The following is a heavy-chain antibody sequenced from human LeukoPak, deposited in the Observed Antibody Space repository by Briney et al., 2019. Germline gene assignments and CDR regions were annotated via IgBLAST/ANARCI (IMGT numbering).Heavy chain of an antibody. V-gene: IGHV3-53*01. D-gene: IGHD5-24*01. Sequence: GGSLRVSCAASGFTVSNNYMSWVRQAPGKGLEWVSIIYSGGSTYYADSVKGRFTISRDNSKNTLYLQMNSLRAEDTAVYYCARDGYNHREFDYWGQGTLVTVSS. CDR3: ARDGYNHREFDY. CDR2: IYSGGST. CDR1: GFTVSNNY. J-gene: IGHJ4*02.